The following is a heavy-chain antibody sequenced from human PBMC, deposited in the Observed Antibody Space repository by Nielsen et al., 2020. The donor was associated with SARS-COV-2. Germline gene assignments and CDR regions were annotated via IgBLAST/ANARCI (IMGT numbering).Heavy chain of an antibody. J-gene: IGHJ3*02. CDR3: ARDGGNYDYVWGSYRRHDAFDI. V-gene: IGHV3-11*01. D-gene: IGHD3-16*02. CDR1: GFTFSDYY. CDR2: ISSSGSTI. Sequence: GESLKISCAASGFTFSDYYMSWIRQAPGKGLEWVSYISSSGSTIYYADSVKGRFTISRDNAKNSLYLQMNSLRAEDTAVYYCARDGGNYDYVWGSYRRHDAFDIWGQGTMGTVSS.